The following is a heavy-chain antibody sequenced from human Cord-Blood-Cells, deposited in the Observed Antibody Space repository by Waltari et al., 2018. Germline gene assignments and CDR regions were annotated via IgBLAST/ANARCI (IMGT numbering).Heavy chain of an antibody. Sequence: EVQLVESGGGLIQPGGSLRLSCAASGFTVSSTYMSWVRQAPGKGLELCSVIYSGGSTYYADSVKGRFTISRDNSKNTLYLQMNSLRAEDTAVYYCASKLTGDAFDIWGQGTMVTVSS. J-gene: IGHJ3*02. CDR1: GFTVSSTY. D-gene: IGHD7-27*01. V-gene: IGHV3-53*01. CDR2: IYSGGST. CDR3: ASKLTGDAFDI.